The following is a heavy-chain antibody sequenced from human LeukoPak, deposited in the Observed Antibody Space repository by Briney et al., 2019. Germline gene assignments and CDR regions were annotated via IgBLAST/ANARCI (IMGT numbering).Heavy chain of an antibody. D-gene: IGHD6-13*01. V-gene: IGHV3-9*01. J-gene: IGHJ4*02. Sequence: PGRSLRLSCAASGFTFDDYAIHWVRQAPGKGLEWVSGISWNSGSKGYADSVKGRFTISRDNAKNSLYLQMNSLRAEDTALYYCAKDVYSSSLAPGGYWRQGTLVTVSS. CDR2: ISWNSGSK. CDR3: AKDVYSSSLAPGGY. CDR1: GFTFDDYA.